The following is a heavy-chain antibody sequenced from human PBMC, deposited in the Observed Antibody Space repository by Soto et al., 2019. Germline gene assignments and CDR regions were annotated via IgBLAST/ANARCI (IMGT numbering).Heavy chain of an antibody. Sequence: TLSLTCTVSGGSISSGCYYWSWIRQHPGKGLEWIGYIYYSGSTYYNPSLKSRVTISVDTSKNQFSLKLSSVTAADTAVYYCASQDGYSYGYGYWGQGTLVTVSS. CDR2: IYYSGST. CDR1: GGSISSGCYY. D-gene: IGHD5-18*01. CDR3: ASQDGYSYGYGY. V-gene: IGHV4-31*02. J-gene: IGHJ4*02.